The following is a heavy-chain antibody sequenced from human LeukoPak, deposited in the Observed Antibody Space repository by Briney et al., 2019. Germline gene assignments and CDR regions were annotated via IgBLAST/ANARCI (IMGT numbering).Heavy chain of an antibody. CDR2: ISYDGSNK. CDR3: AKVNSGVGAFRRTGVYYFDY. J-gene: IGHJ4*02. Sequence: PGGSLRLSCAASGFTFSSYGMHWVRQAPGKGLEWVVVISYDGSNKYYADSVKGRFTISRDNSKNTLYLQMNSLRAEDTAVYYCAKVNSGVGAFRRTGVYYFDYWGQGTLVTVSS. V-gene: IGHV3-30*18. D-gene: IGHD1-26*01. CDR1: GFTFSSYG.